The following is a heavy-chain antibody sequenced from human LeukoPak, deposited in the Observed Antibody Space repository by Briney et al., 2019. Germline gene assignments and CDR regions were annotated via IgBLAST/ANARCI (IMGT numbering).Heavy chain of an antibody. CDR3: ARIGAVLRFLEWSGPLTGMDV. CDR2: NIPIFGTA. V-gene: IGHV1-69*01. J-gene: IGHJ6*02. CDR1: GGTFSSYA. Sequence: SVKVSCKASGGTFSSYAISWVRQAPGRGLEWMGGNIPIFGTANYAQKFQGRVTITADESTSTAYMELSSLRSEDTAVYYCARIGAVLRFLEWSGPLTGMDVWGQGTTVTVSS. D-gene: IGHD3-3*01.